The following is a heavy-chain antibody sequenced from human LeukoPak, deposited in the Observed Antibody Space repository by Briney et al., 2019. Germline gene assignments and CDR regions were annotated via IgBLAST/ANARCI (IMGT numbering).Heavy chain of an antibody. CDR1: GFTFSSYA. CDR3: AKSPHRSLYAFDI. D-gene: IGHD3-10*01. V-gene: IGHV3-23*01. J-gene: IGHJ3*02. CDR2: ISGSGGST. Sequence: PGGSLRLSCAASGFTFSSYAMSWVRQAPGKGLEWVSAISGSGGSTYYADSVKGRFTISRDNSKNTLYLQMNSLRAEDTAVYYCAKSPHRSLYAFDIWVQATMVTDSS.